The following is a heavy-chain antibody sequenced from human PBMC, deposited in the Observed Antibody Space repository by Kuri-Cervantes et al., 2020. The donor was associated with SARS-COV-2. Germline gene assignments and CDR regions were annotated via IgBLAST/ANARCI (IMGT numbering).Heavy chain of an antibody. V-gene: IGHV3-7*01. CDR3: ATLSQWLGFSDAFDI. CDR1: GFTFSSYW. D-gene: IGHD6-19*01. Sequence: GSLRLSCAASGFTFSSYWMSWVRQAPGKGLEWVANIKQDGSEKYYVDSVKGRFTISRDNAKNSLYLQMNSLRAEDTAVYYCATLSQWLGFSDAFDIWGQGTKVTVSS. J-gene: IGHJ3*02. CDR2: IKQDGSEK.